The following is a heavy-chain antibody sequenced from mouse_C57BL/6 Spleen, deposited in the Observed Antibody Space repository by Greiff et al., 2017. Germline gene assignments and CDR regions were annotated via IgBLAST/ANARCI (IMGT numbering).Heavy chain of an antibody. CDR2: IDPSDSYT. J-gene: IGHJ4*01. Sequence: QVQLQQPGAELVMPGASVKLSCKASGYTFTSYWMHWVKQRPGQGLEWIGEIDPSDSYTNYNQKFKGKSTLTVDKSSSTAYMQLSSLTSEDSAVYYCARGDRDYWGQGTSVTVSS. V-gene: IGHV1-69*01. CDR3: ARGDRDY. CDR1: GYTFTSYW.